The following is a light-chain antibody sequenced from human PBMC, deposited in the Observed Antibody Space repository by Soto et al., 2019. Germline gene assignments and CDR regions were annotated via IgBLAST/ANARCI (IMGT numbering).Light chain of an antibody. V-gene: IGKV1-5*01. J-gene: IGKJ4*01. CDR3: QQYYSYPLT. Sequence: DIQMTQSPSTVSVSLGDRVTITCRASQSISSWLAWYQQKPGKAPKLLIYAASTLQSGVPSRFSGSGSGTDFTLTISCLQSEDFATYYCQQYYSYPLTFGGGTKVDIK. CDR2: AAS. CDR1: QSISSW.